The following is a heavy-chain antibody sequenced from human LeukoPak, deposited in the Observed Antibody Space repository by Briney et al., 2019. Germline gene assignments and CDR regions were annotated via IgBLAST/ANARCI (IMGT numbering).Heavy chain of an antibody. CDR3: AKDLYYYDSSGLFDY. J-gene: IGHJ4*02. D-gene: IGHD3-22*01. V-gene: IGHV3-30*18. CDR1: GFTFSIYG. Sequence: GGSLRLSCAASGFTFSIYGMHWVRQAPGKGLEWLAVISYDGSNKYYADSVKGRFTISRDNSKNTLYLQMNSLRAEDTAVYYCAKDLYYYDSSGLFDYWGQGTLVTVSS. CDR2: ISYDGSNK.